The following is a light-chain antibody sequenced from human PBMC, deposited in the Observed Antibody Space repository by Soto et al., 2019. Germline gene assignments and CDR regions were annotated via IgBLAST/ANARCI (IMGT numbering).Light chain of an antibody. V-gene: IGKV1-5*01. CDR1: QSISSW. CDR3: QQYNSYPWT. Sequence: DIQMTQSPSTLSASVGDRVTITCRASQSISSWLAWYQQKPGKAPKLLIYDASSLESGVPSRFSGSGSGTEFTLTISRLQADDVATYYCQQYNSYPWTFGQGTKVEIK. J-gene: IGKJ1*01. CDR2: DAS.